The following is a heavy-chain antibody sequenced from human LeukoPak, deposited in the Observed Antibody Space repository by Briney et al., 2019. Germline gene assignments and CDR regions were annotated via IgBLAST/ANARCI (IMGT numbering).Heavy chain of an antibody. Sequence: PSETLSLTCAVYGGSFSGYYWSWIRQPPGKGLEWIGEINHSGSTNYNPSLKSRVTISVDTSKNQFPLKLSSVTAADTAVYYCARELGSVSTYRSWGQGTLVTVSS. CDR2: INHSGST. CDR3: ARELGSVSTYRS. CDR1: GGSFSGYY. J-gene: IGHJ5*02. V-gene: IGHV4-34*01. D-gene: IGHD2-8*01.